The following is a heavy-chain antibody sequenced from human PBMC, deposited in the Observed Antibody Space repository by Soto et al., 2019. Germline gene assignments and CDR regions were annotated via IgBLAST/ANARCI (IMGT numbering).Heavy chain of an antibody. V-gene: IGHV3-30*18. CDR2: ISYDGSNK. D-gene: IGHD6-19*01. J-gene: IGHJ4*02. CDR1: GFTFSSYG. CDR3: AKEGQWLRYYFDY. Sequence: QVQLVESGGDVVQPGRSLRLSCAASGFTFSSYGMHWVRQAPGKGLEWVAVISYDGSNKYYADSVKGRFTISRDNSKNTLYLQMNSLRAEDTAVYYCAKEGQWLRYYFDYWGQGTLVTVSS.